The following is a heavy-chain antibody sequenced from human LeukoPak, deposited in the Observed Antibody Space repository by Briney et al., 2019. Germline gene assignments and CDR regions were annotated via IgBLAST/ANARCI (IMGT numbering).Heavy chain of an antibody. V-gene: IGHV3-30*18. D-gene: IGHD6-13*01. J-gene: IGHJ4*02. Sequence: GSLRLSCAASGFTFNNYGMHWVRQAPGKGLEWVTVISYDGSDKYYADSVKGRFTISRDNSKNTLYLQMNSLRAEDTAVYYCAKDRDLAAASYYFDYWGQGTLVTVSS. CDR2: ISYDGSDK. CDR1: GFTFNNYG. CDR3: AKDRDLAAASYYFDY.